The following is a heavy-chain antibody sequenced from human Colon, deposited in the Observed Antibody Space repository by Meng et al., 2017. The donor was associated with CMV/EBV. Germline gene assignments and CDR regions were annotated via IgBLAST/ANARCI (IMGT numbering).Heavy chain of an antibody. D-gene: IGHD3-22*01. CDR2: ISADGATT. Sequence: GESLKISCEGSGFRFGTFYMHWVRQAPGKGLEWVSRISADGATTTFAESVKGRFTVSRDNAKNTMYLQMTSPRAEDTAVYYCARVLPTYYYDTSAYPLDHWGQGTLVTVSS. J-gene: IGHJ4*02. CDR1: GFRFGTFY. V-gene: IGHV3-74*01. CDR3: ARVLPTYYYDTSAYPLDH.